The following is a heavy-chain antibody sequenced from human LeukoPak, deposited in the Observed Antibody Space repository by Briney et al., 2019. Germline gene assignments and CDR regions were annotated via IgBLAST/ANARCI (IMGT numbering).Heavy chain of an antibody. D-gene: IGHD4-17*01. CDR2: ISSNGGST. CDR1: GFTFGDYA. CDR3: ARGMTTVTTLLDY. Sequence: GGSLRLSCTASGFTFGDYAMHWVRQAPGKGLEYVSAISSNGGSTYYANSVKGRFTISRDNSKNTLYLQMGSLRAEDMAVYYCARGMTTVTTLLDYWGQGTLVTVSS. V-gene: IGHV3-64*01. J-gene: IGHJ4*02.